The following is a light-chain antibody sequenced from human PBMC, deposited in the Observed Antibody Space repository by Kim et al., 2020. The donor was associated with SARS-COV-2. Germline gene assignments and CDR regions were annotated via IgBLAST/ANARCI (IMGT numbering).Light chain of an antibody. V-gene: IGKV4-1*01. CDR3: KQYYSTPPT. Sequence: IHRKSRQRLCCGSNNYNYLAWSPQKPGQPPKLLFYWSSTRDSGVPDRLSGSDAGLDRTLTISGLQCEDLAFYFIKQYYSTPPTFGPRTKVDI. J-gene: IGKJ3*01. CDR2: WSS. CDR1: QRLCCGSNNYNY.